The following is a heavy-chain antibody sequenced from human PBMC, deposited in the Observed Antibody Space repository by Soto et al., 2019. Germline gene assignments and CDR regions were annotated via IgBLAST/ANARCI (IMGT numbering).Heavy chain of an antibody. Sequence: GGLRLSCAASGFTFSSYAMSWVRQAPGKGLEWVSGIDGSGRNTYYADSVKGRFTISRDNSKNTLSVQMNGLRVEDTALYYCAKDGGSVCSGGTCYFQAPDYWGQGTLVTVSS. CDR2: IDGSGRNT. J-gene: IGHJ4*02. CDR1: GFTFSSYA. V-gene: IGHV3-23*01. CDR3: AKDGGSVCSGGTCYFQAPDY. D-gene: IGHD2-15*01.